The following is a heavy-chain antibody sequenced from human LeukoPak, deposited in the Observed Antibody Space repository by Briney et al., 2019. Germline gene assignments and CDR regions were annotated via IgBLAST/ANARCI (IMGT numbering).Heavy chain of an antibody. Sequence: GGCLGLPHSASGFTLSGCVMHGVRRTPDKGLEWVAVISYDGSNKYYADSVKGRFTISRDNSKNTLYLQMNSLRAEDTAVYYCARDLRVVVISDAFDIWGQGTMVTVSS. D-gene: IGHD3-22*01. J-gene: IGHJ3*02. CDR1: GFTLSGCV. V-gene: IGHV3-30-3*01. CDR2: ISYDGSNK. CDR3: ARDLRVVVISDAFDI.